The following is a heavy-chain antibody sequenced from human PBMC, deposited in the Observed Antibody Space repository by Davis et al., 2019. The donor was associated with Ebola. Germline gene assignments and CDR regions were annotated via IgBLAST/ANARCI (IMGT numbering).Heavy chain of an antibody. V-gene: IGHV3-23*01. CDR2: ISGSGGST. J-gene: IGHJ4*02. CDR3: SLSSPRSSPPRDY. Sequence: GGSLRLSCAASVFTFSSYAMSWVRQAPGKGLEWVSAISGSGGSTYYADSVKGRFTISRDNSKNTLYLQMNSLRAEDTAVYYCSLSSPRSSPPRDYWGQGTLVTVSS. D-gene: IGHD6-13*01. CDR1: VFTFSSYA.